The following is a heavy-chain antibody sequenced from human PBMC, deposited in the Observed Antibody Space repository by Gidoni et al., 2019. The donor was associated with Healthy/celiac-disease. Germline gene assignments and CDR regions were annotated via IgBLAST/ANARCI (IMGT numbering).Heavy chain of an antibody. CDR3: ARAITIFGVVRSDAFDI. CDR2: IKQDGSEK. V-gene: IGHV3-7*01. J-gene: IGHJ3*02. Sequence: EVQLVESGGGLVQPGRSLRLSCAASGFPFSSSWMGWVRQAPGKGLEWVANIKQDGSEKYYVDSVKCRFTISRDNAKNSLYLQMNSLRAEDTAVYYCARAITIFGVVRSDAFDIWGQGTMVTVSS. CDR1: GFPFSSSW. D-gene: IGHD3-3*01.